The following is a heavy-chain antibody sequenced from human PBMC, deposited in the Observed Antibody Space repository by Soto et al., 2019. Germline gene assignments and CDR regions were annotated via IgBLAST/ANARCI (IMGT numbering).Heavy chain of an antibody. CDR2: INHSGST. CDR3: ARSSLEWLSYFDY. D-gene: IGHD3-3*01. V-gene: IGHV4-34*01. CDR1: GGSFCGYY. J-gene: IGHJ4*02. Sequence: SETLSLTCAVYGGSFCGYYWSWIRQPPGKGLEWIGEINHSGSTNYNPSLKSRVTISVDTSKNQFSLKLSSVTAADTAVYYCARSSLEWLSYFDYWGQGTLVTVS.